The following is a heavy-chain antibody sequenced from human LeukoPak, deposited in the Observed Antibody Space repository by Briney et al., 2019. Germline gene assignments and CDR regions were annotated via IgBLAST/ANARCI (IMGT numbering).Heavy chain of an antibody. CDR3: ARPHCSSTSCYDDAFDI. CDR1: GFTFSSYW. V-gene: IGHV3-74*01. Sequence: GGSLRLSCAASGFTFSSYWLHWVRQVPGKGLVWVSRINRDGSNTTYADSVKGRFTISRDNAKNTLYLQMNSLRAEDTAVYYCARPHCSSTSCYDDAFDIWGQGTMVTVSS. J-gene: IGHJ3*02. D-gene: IGHD2-2*01. CDR2: INRDGSNT.